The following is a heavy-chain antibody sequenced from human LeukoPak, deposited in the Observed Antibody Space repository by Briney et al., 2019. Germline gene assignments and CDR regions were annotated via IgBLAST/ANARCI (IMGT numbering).Heavy chain of an antibody. CDR3: AREGVEGYFDY. V-gene: IGHV3-74*01. D-gene: IGHD3-3*01. Sequence: PGGSLRLSCAASGFTFTTYWMHWVRQAPGKGLVWVSRINTDGSSASYADSVKGRFTISRDTAKNTLYLQMNSLRAGDTAVYYCAREGVEGYFDYWGQGTLVTVSS. J-gene: IGHJ4*02. CDR1: GFTFTTYW. CDR2: INTDGSSA.